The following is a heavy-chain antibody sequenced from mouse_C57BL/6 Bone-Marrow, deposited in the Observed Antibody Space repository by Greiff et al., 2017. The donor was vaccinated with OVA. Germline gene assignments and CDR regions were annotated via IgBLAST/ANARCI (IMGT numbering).Heavy chain of an antibody. V-gene: IGHV14-4*01. CDR2: IDPANGDT. D-gene: IGHD2-1*01. CDR1: GFTITDDY. J-gene: IGHJ2*01. CDR3: TSYGNFDY. Sequence: VQLQQSGAELVRPGASVKLSCTASGFTITDDYMHWVKQRPDQGLEWIGWIDPANGDTEYASKFQGKATITADTSSNTAYLQLSSLTSEDSAVYYCTSYGNFDYWGQGTTLTVSS.